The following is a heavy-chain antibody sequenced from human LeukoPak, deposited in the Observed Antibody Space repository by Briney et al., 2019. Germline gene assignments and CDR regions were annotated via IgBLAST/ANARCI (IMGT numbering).Heavy chain of an antibody. CDR1: GFTFSSYA. J-gene: IGHJ4*02. D-gene: IGHD2-2*01. CDR3: AILGYCISVRCQGDY. CDR2: ISGSADNT. V-gene: IGHV3-23*01. Sequence: PGGSLRLSCAASGFTFSSYAMSWVRQAPEKGLEWVSAISGSADNTIYADSVKGRFTISRDNSKNTLYLQMNGLRAEDTAVYYCAILGYCISVRCQGDYWGQGTLVTVSS.